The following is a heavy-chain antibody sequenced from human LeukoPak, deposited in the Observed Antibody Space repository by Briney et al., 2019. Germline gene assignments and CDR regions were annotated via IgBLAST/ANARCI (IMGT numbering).Heavy chain of an antibody. CDR1: GFTFTNAW. D-gene: IGHD3-3*01. J-gene: IGHJ4*02. V-gene: IGHV3-11*04. Sequence: GGSLRLSCSASGFTFTNAWMSWVRQAPGKGLEWVSYITGGGSTTYYADSVKGRFTVSRDNAKNSLYLQMNSLRAEDTAVYYCARVGLGSGLPFDYWGQGTLVTVSS. CDR2: ITGGGSTT. CDR3: ARVGLGSGLPFDY.